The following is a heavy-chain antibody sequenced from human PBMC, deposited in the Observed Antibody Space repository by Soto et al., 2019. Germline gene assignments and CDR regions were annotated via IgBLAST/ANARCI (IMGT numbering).Heavy chain of an antibody. V-gene: IGHV4-4*07. CDR3: ARDGSYSAYNFAHGIQLWSFHF. D-gene: IGHD5-12*01. Sequence: QVRLQESGPGLLKPSETLSLTCTGSGGSINTFYWSWVRQPAGKGLEWIWRIFSSVSTSFNPSLESRVAMSVDTSKNHFSLTLSSVTAADMAVYYCARDGSYSAYNFAHGIQLWSFHFWGQGPLVTVSS. CDR2: IFSSVST. J-gene: IGHJ4*02. CDR1: GGSINTFY.